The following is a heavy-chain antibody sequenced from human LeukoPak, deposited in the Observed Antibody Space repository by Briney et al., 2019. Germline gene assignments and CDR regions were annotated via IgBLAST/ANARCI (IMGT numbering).Heavy chain of an antibody. CDR3: ARDGQISGDYHFDY. V-gene: IGHV3-21*01. J-gene: IGHJ4*02. Sequence: GGSLRLSCAASGFTFSSYSMIWVRQAPGKGLEWVSYISTSSLYIYYADSLKGRFTVSRDNAKNSLYLQMNSLRAEDTAVYYCARDGQISGDYHFDYWGQGTLVTVSS. CDR2: ISTSSLYI. CDR1: GFTFSSYS. D-gene: IGHD4-11*01.